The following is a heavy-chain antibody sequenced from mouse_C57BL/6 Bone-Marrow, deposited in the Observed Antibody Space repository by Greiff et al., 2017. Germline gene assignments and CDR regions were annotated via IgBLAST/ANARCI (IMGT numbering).Heavy chain of an antibody. V-gene: IGHV14-3*01. Sequence: EVQLQQSVAELVRPGASVKLSCTASGFNIKNTYMRWVKQRPEQGLEWIGRIDPANGNTKYAPKFQGKATITADTSSNTAYLQLSSLTSEDTAIYYCARYGLLSWGQGTTLTVSS. CDR3: ARYGLLS. J-gene: IGHJ2*01. CDR1: GFNIKNTY. D-gene: IGHD2-1*01. CDR2: IDPANGNT.